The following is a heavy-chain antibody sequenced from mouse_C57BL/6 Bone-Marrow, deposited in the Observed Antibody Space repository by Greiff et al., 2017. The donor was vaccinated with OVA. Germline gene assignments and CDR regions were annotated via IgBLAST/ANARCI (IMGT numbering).Heavy chain of an antibody. D-gene: IGHD2-5*01. V-gene: IGHV5-16*01. CDR2: IDYDGSST. Sequence: DVKLVESEGGLVQPGSSMKISCTASGFTFSDYYMAWVRQVPEKGLEWVANIDYDGSSTYYLDSLKSRFIISRDNAKNILYLQMSSLKSEDTATYYCARDSYYSNCDYAMDYWGRRTSVTVSS. J-gene: IGHJ4*01. CDR1: GFTFSDYY. CDR3: ARDSYYSNCDYAMDY.